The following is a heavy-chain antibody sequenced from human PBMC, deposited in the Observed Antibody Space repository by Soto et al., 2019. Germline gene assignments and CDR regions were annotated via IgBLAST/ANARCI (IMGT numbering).Heavy chain of an antibody. CDR1: GFSFNEAW. J-gene: IGHJ6*02. D-gene: IGHD2-15*01. V-gene: IGHV3-15*07. CDR2: IKTSAGGGAT. CDR3: TTGSVEGI. Sequence: EVQLVESAGGLVKPGGSLRLSCVASGFSFNEAWMNWVRQAPGEGLEWVGRIKTSAGGGATDYAAPVQGRFTISRDDSKNALYLHINILRTEDTAIYYCTTGSVEGIWGQGTTVTVSS.